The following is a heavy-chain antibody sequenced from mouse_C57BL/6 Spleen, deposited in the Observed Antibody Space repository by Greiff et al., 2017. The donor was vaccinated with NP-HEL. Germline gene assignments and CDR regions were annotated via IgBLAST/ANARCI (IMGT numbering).Heavy chain of an antibody. CDR3: ARWAIYYDYDVAMDY. D-gene: IGHD2-4*01. CDR2: IYPGDGDT. V-gene: IGHV1-82*01. CDR1: GYAFSSSW. J-gene: IGHJ4*01. Sequence: QVQLKQSGPELVKPGASVKISCKASGYAFSSSWMNWVKQRPGKGLEWIGRIYPGDGDTNYNGKFKGKATLTADKSSSTAYMQLSSLTSEDSAVYFCARWAIYYDYDVAMDYWGQGTSVTVSS.